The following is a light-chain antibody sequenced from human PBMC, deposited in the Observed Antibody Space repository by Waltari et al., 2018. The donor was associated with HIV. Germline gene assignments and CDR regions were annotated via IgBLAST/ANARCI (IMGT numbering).Light chain of an antibody. CDR3: QVWDSGSDHWV. CDR2: DDS. J-gene: IGLJ3*02. V-gene: IGLV3-21*04. CDR1: NIGDKS. Sequence: SYVLTQPPSASVAPGKTATIACGGTNIGDKSVHWYRQKAGQAPVVITYDDSDRPSEIPDRCSGSNSGNTATLTISRVEAGDEADYYCQVWDSGSDHWVFGGGTKLAVL.